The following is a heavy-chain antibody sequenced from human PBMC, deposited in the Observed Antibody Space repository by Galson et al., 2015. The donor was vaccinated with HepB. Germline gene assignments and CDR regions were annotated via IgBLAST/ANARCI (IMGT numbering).Heavy chain of an antibody. CDR2: IKQDGSEI. V-gene: IGHV3-7*01. CDR1: GFAFSSYW. CDR3: ARGPSDSSGYYYVNWFDP. Sequence: SLRLSCAASGFAFSSYWMSWVRQAPGKGLEWVANIKQDGSEIYYVDSVKGRFTISRDNAKNSLYLQMNSLRAEDTAVYYCARGPSDSSGYYYVNWFDPWGQGTLVTVSS. J-gene: IGHJ5*02. D-gene: IGHD3-22*01.